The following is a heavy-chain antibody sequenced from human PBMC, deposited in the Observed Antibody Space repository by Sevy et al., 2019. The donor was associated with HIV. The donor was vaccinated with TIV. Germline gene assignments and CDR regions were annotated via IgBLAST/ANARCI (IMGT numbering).Heavy chain of an antibody. CDR2: ISSSSSHI. CDR1: GFTFSSYS. J-gene: IGHJ3*02. V-gene: IGHV3-21*01. D-gene: IGHD2-21*01. CDR3: ARDVYCGGDCYSSAFDI. Sequence: GGSLRLSCAASGFTFSSYSMNWVRQAPGKGLEWVSSISSSSSHIYYADSVKGRFTISRDNAKNSLYLQMNSLRAEDTAVYYCARDVYCGGDCYSSAFDIWGQGTMVTVSS.